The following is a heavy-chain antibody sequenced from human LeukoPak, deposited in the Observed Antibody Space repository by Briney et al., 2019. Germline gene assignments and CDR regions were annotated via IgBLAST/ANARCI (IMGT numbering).Heavy chain of an antibody. CDR2: ISGSGGST. V-gene: IGHV3-23*01. CDR1: GFMFSNYA. D-gene: IGHD3-22*01. J-gene: IGHJ5*02. Sequence: GGSLRLSCAASGFMFSNYAMSWVRQAPGKGLEWVSAISGSGGSTYYADSVKGRFTISRDNSKNTVYLQMNSLRGEDTAVHYCAKDLVYYDSSGSARGLFDPWGQGILVTVSS. CDR3: AKDLVYYDSSGSARGLFDP.